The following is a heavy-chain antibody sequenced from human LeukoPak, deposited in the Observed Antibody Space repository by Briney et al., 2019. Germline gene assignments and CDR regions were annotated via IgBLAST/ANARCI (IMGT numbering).Heavy chain of an antibody. D-gene: IGHD3-16*02. Sequence: SETLSLTCTVSGVSISSSNSYWGWIRQPPGKGLEWIGEINHSGSTKYNPSHKSRVTISVDTSKNQFSLKLSSVTAADTAVYYCASITFGGVIDRGYWGQGTLVTVSS. CDR3: ASITFGGVIDRGY. CDR2: INHSGST. J-gene: IGHJ4*02. V-gene: IGHV4-39*07. CDR1: GVSISSSNSY.